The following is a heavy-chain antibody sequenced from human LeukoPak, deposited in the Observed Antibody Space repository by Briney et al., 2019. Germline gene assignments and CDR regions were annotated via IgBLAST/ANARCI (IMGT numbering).Heavy chain of an antibody. CDR2: ISNFDAKT. Sequence: ASVKVSCKASGYTFTSFGITWVRQAPGQGPEWIGWISNFDAKTNYAQKFDGRVTMTTDSSTSTAYLELIRLKSDDTAVYYCARDLPFEGVLEWLLEYWGQGTLVTVSS. CDR3: ARDLPFEGVLEWLLEY. D-gene: IGHD3-3*01. CDR1: GYTFTSFG. J-gene: IGHJ1*01. V-gene: IGHV1-18*04.